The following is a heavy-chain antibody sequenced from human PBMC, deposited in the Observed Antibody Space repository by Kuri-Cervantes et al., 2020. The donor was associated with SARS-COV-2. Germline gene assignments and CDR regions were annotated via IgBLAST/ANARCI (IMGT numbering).Heavy chain of an antibody. V-gene: IGHV3-74*01. J-gene: IGHJ2*01. CDR1: GFPFRSYW. CDR3: ARGGVVTADWYFDL. D-gene: IGHD2-21*02. Sequence: ESLKISCASSGFPFRSYWMHWVRQAPGKGLVWVSRTNSDGISTSYADSVKGRFTIARDNAKKTLYLQLNSLGAEDTAVYYCARGGVVTADWYFDLWGRGTLVTVSS. CDR2: TNSDGIST.